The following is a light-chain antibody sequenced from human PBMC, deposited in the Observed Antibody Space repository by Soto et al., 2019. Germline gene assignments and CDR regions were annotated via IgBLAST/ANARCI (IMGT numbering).Light chain of an antibody. V-gene: IGKV3-20*01. Sequence: EIVLKQSPGTLSLSPGERATLSCRASQSVSNNYLAWYQQKPGQAPRLLIYGASNRATGIPDRFSGSGSGTDFTLTISRLEPEDFAVYYCHQYGSSGTFGQGTKVDVK. CDR1: QSVSNNY. CDR3: HQYGSSGT. J-gene: IGKJ1*01. CDR2: GAS.